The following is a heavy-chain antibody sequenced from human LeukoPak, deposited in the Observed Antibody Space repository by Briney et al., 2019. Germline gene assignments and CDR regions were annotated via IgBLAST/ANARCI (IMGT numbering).Heavy chain of an antibody. CDR2: IWYDGSNK. D-gene: IGHD2-15*01. CDR1: GFTFSSYG. V-gene: IGHV3-33*01. J-gene: IGHJ4*02. Sequence: PGRSLRLSCAASGFTFSSYGMHWVRQAPGRGLEWVAVIWYDGSNKYYTDPAKGRFTISRDNSKNTLYLQMNSLRAEATAVYYCARGQYSPDYWGQGTLVTVSS. CDR3: ARGQYSPDY.